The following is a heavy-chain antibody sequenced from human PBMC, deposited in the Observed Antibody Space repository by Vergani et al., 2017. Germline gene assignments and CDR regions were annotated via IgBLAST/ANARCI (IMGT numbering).Heavy chain of an antibody. J-gene: IGHJ5*02. D-gene: IGHD2-15*01. CDR1: GYSFTSYW. CDR3: ARHGGDCSGGSCYSGWFDP. V-gene: IGHV5-51*01. CDR2: IYPGDSDT. Sequence: EVQLVPSGAEVKKPGESLKISCKGSGYSFTSYWIGWVRQMPGKGLEWMGIIYPGDSDTRYSPSFQGQVTISADKSISTAYLQWSSLKASDTAMYYCARHGGDCSGGSCYSGWFDPWGQGTLVTVSS.